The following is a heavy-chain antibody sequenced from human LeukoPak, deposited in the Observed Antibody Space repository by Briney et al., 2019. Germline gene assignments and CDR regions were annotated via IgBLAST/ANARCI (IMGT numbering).Heavy chain of an antibody. CDR2: ISSSSSYI. Sequence: GGSLRLSCAASGFTFSSYSMNWVRQAPGKGLEWVSSISSSSSYIYYADSVKGRFTISRGNAKNSLYLQMNSLRAEDTAVYYCAREINYYDSSGYVYWGQGTLVTVSS. D-gene: IGHD3-22*01. J-gene: IGHJ4*02. V-gene: IGHV3-21*01. CDR3: AREINYYDSSGYVY. CDR1: GFTFSSYS.